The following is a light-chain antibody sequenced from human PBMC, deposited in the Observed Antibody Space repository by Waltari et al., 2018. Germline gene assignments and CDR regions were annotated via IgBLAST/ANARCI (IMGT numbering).Light chain of an antibody. CDR1: QSISTS. V-gene: IGKV1-39*01. CDR3: QQSYITAYT. Sequence: IEMTQSPSSLSASVGDRITITCRARQSISTSLNWYQQIPGKPPKLLIYLASTLQSGVPSRFSGSGSGTDFSLTISSLQPEDFATYYCQQSYITAYTFGQGTKVEIQ. J-gene: IGKJ2*01. CDR2: LAS.